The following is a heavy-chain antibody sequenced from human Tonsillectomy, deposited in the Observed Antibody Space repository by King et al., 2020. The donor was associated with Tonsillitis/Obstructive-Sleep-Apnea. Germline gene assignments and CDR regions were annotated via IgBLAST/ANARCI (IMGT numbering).Heavy chain of an antibody. CDR2: ISYDGSNK. V-gene: IGHV3-30*04. Sequence: VQLVESGGGVVQPGRSLRLSCAASGFTFSSYAMHWVRQAPGKGLEWVAVISYDGSNKYYADSVKGRFTISRDNSKNTLYLQMNSLRAEDTAVYYCARDHEVRLRFLEWLLWPGEYWGQGTLVTVAS. J-gene: IGHJ4*02. D-gene: IGHD3-3*01. CDR3: ARDHEVRLRFLEWLLWPGEY. CDR1: GFTFSSYA.